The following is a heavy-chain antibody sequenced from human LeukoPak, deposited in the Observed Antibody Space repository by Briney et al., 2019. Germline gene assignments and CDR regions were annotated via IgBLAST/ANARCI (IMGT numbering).Heavy chain of an antibody. Sequence: GGSLRLSCAASGFTFDDYAMHWVRQAPGKGLEWVSGISWNSGSIGYADSVKGRFTISRDNAKNSLYLQMNSLRAEDMALYYCAKAIVGALGYWGQGTLVTVSS. CDR1: GFTFDDYA. J-gene: IGHJ4*02. D-gene: IGHD1-26*01. CDR2: ISWNSGSI. CDR3: AKAIVGALGY. V-gene: IGHV3-9*03.